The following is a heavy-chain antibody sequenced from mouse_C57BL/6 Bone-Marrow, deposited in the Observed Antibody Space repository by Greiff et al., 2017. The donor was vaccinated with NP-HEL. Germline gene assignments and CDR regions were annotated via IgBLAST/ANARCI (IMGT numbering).Heavy chain of an antibody. Sequence: VKLQQPGAELVMPGASVKLSCKASGYTFTSYWMHWVKQRPGQGLEWIGEIDPSDSYTNYNQKFKGKSTLTVDKSSSTAYMQLRSLTSEDSAAYYCAREAPASYYAMEYGGQGTSGTVSA. D-gene: IGHD3-1*01. CDR3: AREAPASYYAMEY. V-gene: IGHV1-69*01. J-gene: IGHJ4*01. CDR1: GYTFTSYW. CDR2: IDPSDSYT.